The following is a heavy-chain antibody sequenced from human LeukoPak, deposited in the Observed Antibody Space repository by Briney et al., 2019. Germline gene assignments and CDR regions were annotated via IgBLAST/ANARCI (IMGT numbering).Heavy chain of an antibody. CDR1: GFTFSSYS. CDR2: ISSSSSYI. D-gene: IGHD2-15*01. V-gene: IGHV3-21*01. Sequence: GGSLTLSCAASGFTFSSYSMNWVRQAPGKGLEWVSSISSSSSYIYYADSVKGRFTISRDNAKNSLYLQMNSLRAEDTAGYYCARERYCSGGSCYHGMDVGGQGPTVTVSS. J-gene: IGHJ6*02. CDR3: ARERYCSGGSCYHGMDV.